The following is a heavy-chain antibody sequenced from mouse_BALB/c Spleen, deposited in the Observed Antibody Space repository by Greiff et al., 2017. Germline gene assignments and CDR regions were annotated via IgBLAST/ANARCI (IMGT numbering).Heavy chain of an antibody. J-gene: IGHJ4*01. CDR1: GYTFSSYW. V-gene: IGHV1-9*01. CDR3: ARALRGSSYHYYAMDY. Sequence: QVQLQQSGAELMKPGASVKISCKATGYTFSSYWIEWVKQRPGHGLEWIGEILPGSGSTNYNEKFKGKATFTADTSSNTAYMQLSSLTSEDSAVYYCARALRGSSYHYYAMDYWGQGTSVTVSS. D-gene: IGHD1-1*01. CDR2: ILPGSGST.